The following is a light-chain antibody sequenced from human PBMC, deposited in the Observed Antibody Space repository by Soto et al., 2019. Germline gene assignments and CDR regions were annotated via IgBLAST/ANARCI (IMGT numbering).Light chain of an antibody. CDR1: SSDVGGYNY. Sequence: QSALTQPPSASGSPGQSVTISCTGTSSDVGGYNYVSWYQQHPGKAPKLMIYEVSKRHSGVPDRFSGSKSGNTASLTVSGLQAEDEADYYGSSYAGSNNWVFGGGTQLTVL. CDR3: SSYAGSNNWV. J-gene: IGLJ3*02. CDR2: EVS. V-gene: IGLV2-8*01.